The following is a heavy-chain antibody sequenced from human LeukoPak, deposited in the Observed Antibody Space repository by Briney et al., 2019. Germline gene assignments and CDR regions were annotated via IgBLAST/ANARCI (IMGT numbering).Heavy chain of an antibody. CDR1: GGSISSYY. J-gene: IGHJ3*02. CDR3: ARLTPPMIVVVITTGAFDI. Sequence: PSETLSLTCTVSGGSISSYYWSWIRQPPGKGLEWIGYIYYSGSTNYNPSLKSRVTISVDTSKNQFSLKLSSVTAADTAVYYCARLTPPMIVVVITTGAFDIWGQGTMVTVS. V-gene: IGHV4-59*01. CDR2: IYYSGST. D-gene: IGHD3-22*01.